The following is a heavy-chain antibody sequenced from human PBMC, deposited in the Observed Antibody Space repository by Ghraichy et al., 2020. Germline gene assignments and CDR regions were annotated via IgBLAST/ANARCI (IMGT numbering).Heavy chain of an antibody. CDR3: ARSQGGTIFGVVIIHYYYGMDV. CDR1: GYTFTSYD. J-gene: IGHJ6*02. D-gene: IGHD3-3*01. V-gene: IGHV1-8*01. Sequence: ASVKVSCKASGYTFTSYDINWVRQATGQGLEWMGWMNPNSGNTGYAQKFQGRVTMTRNTSISTAYMELSSLRSEDTAVYYCARSQGGTIFGVVIIHYYYGMDVWGQGTTVTVSS. CDR2: MNPNSGNT.